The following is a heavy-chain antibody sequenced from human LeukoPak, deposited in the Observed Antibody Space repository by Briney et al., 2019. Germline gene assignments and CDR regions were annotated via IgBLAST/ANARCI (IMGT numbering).Heavy chain of an antibody. Sequence: GGSLRLSCAASGFTFSSYAMTWVRQAPGKGLEWVSGISGSGGSTYYADSVKGRFTISRDNSKNTLYLQMNSLRAEDTAVYYCARDWSALHYYYGMDVWGQGTTVTVSS. D-gene: IGHD3-3*01. CDR1: GFTFSSYA. V-gene: IGHV3-23*01. J-gene: IGHJ6*02. CDR3: ARDWSALHYYYGMDV. CDR2: ISGSGGST.